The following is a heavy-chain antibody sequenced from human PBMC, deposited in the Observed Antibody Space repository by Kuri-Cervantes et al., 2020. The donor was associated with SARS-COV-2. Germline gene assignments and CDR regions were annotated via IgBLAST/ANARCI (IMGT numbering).Heavy chain of an antibody. V-gene: IGHV3-53*01. CDR3: ARGGRYYFDY. J-gene: IGHJ4*02. Sequence: GESLKISCAASGFTVSTNYMSWVRQAPGKGLEWVSLIYSSGNTLYADSVKGRFTISRDNSKNSLYPQMNSLTAEDTAVYYCARGGRYYFDYWGQGSLVTVSS. CDR1: GFTVSTNY. D-gene: IGHD1-26*01. CDR2: IYSSGNT.